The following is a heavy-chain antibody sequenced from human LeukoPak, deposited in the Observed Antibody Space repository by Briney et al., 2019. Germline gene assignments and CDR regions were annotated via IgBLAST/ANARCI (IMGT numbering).Heavy chain of an antibody. Sequence: PGGSLRLSCAASGFTFSSYAMHWVRQAPGKGLEWVAVISYDGSNKYYADSVKGRFTISRDNSKNTLYLQMNSLRAEDTAVYYCARDSRRDAVAWDWYFDLWGRGTLVTVSS. D-gene: IGHD6-19*01. V-gene: IGHV3-30-3*01. CDR3: ARDSRRDAVAWDWYFDL. J-gene: IGHJ2*01. CDR2: ISYDGSNK. CDR1: GFTFSSYA.